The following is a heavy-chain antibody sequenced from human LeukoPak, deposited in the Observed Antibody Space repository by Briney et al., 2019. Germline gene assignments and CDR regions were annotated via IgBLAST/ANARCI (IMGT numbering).Heavy chain of an antibody. J-gene: IGHJ4*02. D-gene: IGHD2-8*01. Sequence: SETLSLTCTVSGYSVSSSYYWGWIRQPPGKGLEWIGSMYHSGSTYYNPSLRSRVTISVDTSKNQFSLKLSSVTAADTAVYYCARSWAGMYYPFYYFDYWGQGALVTVSP. CDR3: ARSWAGMYYPFYYFDY. V-gene: IGHV4-38-2*02. CDR2: MYHSGST. CDR1: GYSVSSSYY.